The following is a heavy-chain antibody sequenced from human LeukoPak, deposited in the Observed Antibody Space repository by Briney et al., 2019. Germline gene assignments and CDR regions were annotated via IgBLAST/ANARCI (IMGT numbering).Heavy chain of an antibody. CDR2: INHSGST. Sequence: SETLSLTCAVYGVSFSGYYWSWIRQPPGKGLEWIGEINHSGSTNYNPSLKSRVTISVDTSKNQFSLKLSSVTAADTAVYYCARDPLQLWPRYFDYWGQGTLVTVSS. V-gene: IGHV4-34*01. D-gene: IGHD5-18*01. CDR1: GVSFSGYY. J-gene: IGHJ4*02. CDR3: ARDPLQLWPRYFDY.